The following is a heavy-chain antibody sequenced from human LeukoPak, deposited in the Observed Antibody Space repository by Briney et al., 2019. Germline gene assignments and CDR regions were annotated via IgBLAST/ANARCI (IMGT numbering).Heavy chain of an antibody. CDR3: TRAVAGHPD. V-gene: IGHV4-34*01. J-gene: IGHJ4*02. CDR1: GVPFSNYY. Sequence: PSETLSLTCAVSGVPFSNYYWSWVRQSPRQGLEWIGENTHSGYTTYNPSLKSPVSMAKATSKEQFSLKLTSVAAADAGVYYCTRAVAGHPDWGQGTLVTVSS. D-gene: IGHD6-19*01. CDR2: NTHSGYT.